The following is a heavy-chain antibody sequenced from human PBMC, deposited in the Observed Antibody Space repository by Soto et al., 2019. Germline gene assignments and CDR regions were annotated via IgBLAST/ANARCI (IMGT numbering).Heavy chain of an antibody. J-gene: IGHJ3*02. D-gene: IGHD1-26*01. CDR1: NGSFSGYY. CDR2: INHSGST. CDR3: ARGRAFMSRNAFDI. V-gene: IGHV4-34*01. Sequence: QVQLQQWGAGLLKPSETLSLTCAVYNGSFSGYYWSWIRQPPGKGLEWIGEINHSGSTNSNPSLKSRVTISVDTSKKQFSLKWSSVTAADTAVYYCARGRAFMSRNAFDIWGHGTMVTVSS.